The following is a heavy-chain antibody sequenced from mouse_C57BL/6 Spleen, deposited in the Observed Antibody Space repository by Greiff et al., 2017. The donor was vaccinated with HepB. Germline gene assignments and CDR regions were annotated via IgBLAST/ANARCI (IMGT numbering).Heavy chain of an antibody. J-gene: IGHJ3*01. CDR2: IYPGSGST. V-gene: IGHV1-55*01. Sequence: QVHVKQSGAELVKPGASVKMSCKASGYTFTSYWITWVKQRPGQGLEWIGDIYPGSGSTNYNEKFKSKATLTVDTSSSTAYMQLSSLTSEDSAVYYCARSARPQNWFAYWGQGTLVTVSA. CDR3: ARSARPQNWFAY. CDR1: GYTFTSYW.